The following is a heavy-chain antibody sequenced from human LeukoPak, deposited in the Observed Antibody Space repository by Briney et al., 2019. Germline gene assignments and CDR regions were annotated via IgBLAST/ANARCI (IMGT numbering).Heavy chain of an antibody. D-gene: IGHD2-15*01. Sequence: SETLCLTSAVYGGSFSGYYWSWIRQPPGKGLEWSGEINHSRSTNYNPSLKSRVTISVDTSKNQFSLKLSSVTAADTAVYCCARGPYCSGGSCYFGSSYYYYYGMDVWGKGTTVTVSS. V-gene: IGHV4-34*01. CDR2: INHSRST. CDR3: ARGPYCSGGSCYFGSSYYYYYGMDV. J-gene: IGHJ6*04. CDR1: GGSFSGYY.